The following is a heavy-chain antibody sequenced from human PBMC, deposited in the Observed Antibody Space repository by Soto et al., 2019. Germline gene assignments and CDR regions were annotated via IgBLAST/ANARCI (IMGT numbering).Heavy chain of an antibody. D-gene: IGHD1-26*01. Sequence: GGSLIVSCAASGFTFSSYAMHWVRQAPGKGLEWVAVISYDGSNKYYADSVKGRFTISRDNSKNTLYLQMNSLRAEDTAVYYCARVLGWELIYYGMDVWGQGNTVTVPS. J-gene: IGHJ6*02. CDR3: ARVLGWELIYYGMDV. V-gene: IGHV3-30-3*01. CDR2: ISYDGSNK. CDR1: GFTFSSYA.